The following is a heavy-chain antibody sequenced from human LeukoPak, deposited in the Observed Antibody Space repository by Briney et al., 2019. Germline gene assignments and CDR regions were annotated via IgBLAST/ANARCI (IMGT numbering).Heavy chain of an antibody. CDR3: ATVRWELRYFDY. Sequence: ASVKVSCKVSGYTLTELSMHWVRQAPGKGLEWMGGFDPEDGETIYAQKFQGRVTMTEDTSTDTAYMELSSLRSEDTAVYYCATVRWELRYFDYWGQGTLVTDSS. J-gene: IGHJ4*02. V-gene: IGHV1-24*01. D-gene: IGHD1-26*01. CDR2: FDPEDGET. CDR1: GYTLTELS.